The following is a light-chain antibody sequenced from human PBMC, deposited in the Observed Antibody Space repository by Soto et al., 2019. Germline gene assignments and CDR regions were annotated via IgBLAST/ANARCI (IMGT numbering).Light chain of an antibody. CDR3: QQYENYWT. V-gene: IGKV1-5*01. CDR2: DAS. CDR1: QSISSW. Sequence: DIQMTQSPSTLSATAGDRVTITCRASQSISSWLPWYQHKPGKAPKLLIYDASNLDSGVPSRFSGSGSGTEFSLPISNLQPDDCATYYCQQYENYWTFGQGTRVEIK. J-gene: IGKJ1*01.